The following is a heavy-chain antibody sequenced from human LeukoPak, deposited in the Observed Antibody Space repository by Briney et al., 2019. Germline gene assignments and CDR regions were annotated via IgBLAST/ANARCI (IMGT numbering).Heavy chain of an antibody. D-gene: IGHD2-15*01. CDR1: GFTFSDCA. CDR2: ISWNSGSL. J-gene: IGHJ4*02. CDR3: AKDSSPGYCSGSTCYYGYYFEY. Sequence: GRSLRLSCAASGFTFSDCAMHWFRQAPGESLEWVSGISWNSGSLGYAASVKGRFTISGDNAKNSFYLQMNSLRAEDMALYYCAKDSSPGYCSGSTCYYGYYFEYWGQGTLVTVSS. V-gene: IGHV3-9*03.